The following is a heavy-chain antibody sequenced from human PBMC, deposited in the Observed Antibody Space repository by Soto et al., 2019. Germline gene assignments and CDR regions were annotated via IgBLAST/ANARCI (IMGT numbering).Heavy chain of an antibody. V-gene: IGHV3-11*01. Sequence: ALRLSCAASGFPFSDYYMSWIRQAPGKGLEWFSFISSSGSTIYYADAVKGRFTFSRDNAKNSLYLQMNSLRAEDTAVYYCARMAPPIDYWGQGTLVTV. CDR1: GFPFSDYY. J-gene: IGHJ4*02. CDR3: ARMAPPIDY. D-gene: IGHD5-12*01. CDR2: ISSSGSTI.